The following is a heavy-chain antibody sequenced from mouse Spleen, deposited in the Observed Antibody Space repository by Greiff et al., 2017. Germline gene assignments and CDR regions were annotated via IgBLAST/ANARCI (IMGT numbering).Heavy chain of an antibody. CDR1: GYTFTSYW. J-gene: IGHJ3*01. D-gene: IGHD2-4*01. CDR3: ARRGIYYDYVFAY. Sequence: VQLQQPGAELVKPGASVKMSCKASGYTFTSYWITWVKQRPGQGLEWIGDIYPGSGSTNYNEKFKSKATLTVDTSSSTAYMQLSSLTSEDSAVYYSARRGIYYDYVFAYWGEGTLVTVSA. V-gene: IGHV1-55*01. CDR2: IYPGSGST.